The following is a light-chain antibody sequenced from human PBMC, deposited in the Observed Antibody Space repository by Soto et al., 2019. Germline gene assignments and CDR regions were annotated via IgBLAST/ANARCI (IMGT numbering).Light chain of an antibody. V-gene: IGKV1-39*01. Sequence: TEFATSPGSLSASVGSRVIITRRASQSISSWLAWYQQKPGKAPKLLIYAASSLQSGVPSRFSGSGSGTDFTLTISSLQPEDFATYYCQQSYSTSWTFGQGSKADIK. J-gene: IGKJ1*01. CDR2: AAS. CDR3: QQSYSTSWT. CDR1: QSISSW.